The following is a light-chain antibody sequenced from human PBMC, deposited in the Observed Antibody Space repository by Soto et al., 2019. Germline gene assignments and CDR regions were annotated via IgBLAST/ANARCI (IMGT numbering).Light chain of an antibody. CDR2: EGS. CDR1: SSDVGSYNL. V-gene: IGLV2-23*01. Sequence: QSALTQPASVSGSPGQSITISCTGTSSDVGSYNLVSWYQQHPGKAPKLMIYEGSKRPSGVSNRFSGSKSGNTASVTISGLQDEDEADYYCCSYAGSSTYVVFGGGTKLTVL. CDR3: CSYAGSSTYVV. J-gene: IGLJ2*01.